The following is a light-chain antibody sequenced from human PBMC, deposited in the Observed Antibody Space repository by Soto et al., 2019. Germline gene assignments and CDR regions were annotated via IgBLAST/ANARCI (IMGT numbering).Light chain of an antibody. Sequence: DMQVTQSPWTLSASVGDTVPITCRASQSISSWLAWYQQKSGKAPKLLIHDGSTLQSGVPSRFSGSGSGTEFTLTISGLQPDDFATYYCQHYSSYSPTFGPGTTVAIK. J-gene: IGKJ3*01. V-gene: IGKV1-5*01. CDR3: QHYSSYSPT. CDR2: DGS. CDR1: QSISSW.